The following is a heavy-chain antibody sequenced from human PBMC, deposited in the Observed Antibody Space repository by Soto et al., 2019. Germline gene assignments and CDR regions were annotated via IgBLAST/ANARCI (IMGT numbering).Heavy chain of an antibody. D-gene: IGHD6-13*01. Sequence: ASVKVSCKASGYTFTGYYMHWVRQAPGQGLEWMGWINPNSGGTNYAQKFQGWVTMTRDTSNSTAYMELSRLRSDDTAVYYCASSVGIAAPGGVLDYYHYGMDVWGQGTTVTVSS. CDR3: ASSVGIAAPGGVLDYYHYGMDV. J-gene: IGHJ6*02. V-gene: IGHV1-2*04. CDR1: GYTFTGYY. CDR2: INPNSGGT.